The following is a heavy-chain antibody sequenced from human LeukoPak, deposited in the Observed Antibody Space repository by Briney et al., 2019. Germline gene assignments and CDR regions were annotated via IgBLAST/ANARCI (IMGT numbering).Heavy chain of an antibody. Sequence: SETLSLTCTVSGYSISSGYYWGWIRQPLGKGLEWIGSIYHSGSTYYNPSLKSRVTISVDTSKNQFSLKLRSVTAADTAVYYCARDSWLGSSLAFDIWGQGTMVTVSS. CDR1: GYSISSGYY. CDR2: IYHSGST. J-gene: IGHJ3*02. D-gene: IGHD6-19*01. V-gene: IGHV4-38-2*02. CDR3: ARDSWLGSSLAFDI.